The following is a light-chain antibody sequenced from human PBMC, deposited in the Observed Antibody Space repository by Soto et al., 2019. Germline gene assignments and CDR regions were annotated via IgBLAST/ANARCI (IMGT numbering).Light chain of an antibody. CDR2: DAT. CDR3: QVYNNWPRT. V-gene: IGKV3-15*01. Sequence: IVMTQSPSTLSVSPGERATLSCRASQSVSGNLAWYRQKPGPVPRLLSYDATSRAPSTPARFSGSGSGPEFTITIISLQAEDLAVYYCQVYNNWPRTFGQGTKVDI. CDR1: QSVSGN. J-gene: IGKJ1*01.